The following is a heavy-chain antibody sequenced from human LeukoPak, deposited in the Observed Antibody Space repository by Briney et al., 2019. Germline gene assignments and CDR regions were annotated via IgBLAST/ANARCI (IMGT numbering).Heavy chain of an antibody. J-gene: IGHJ4*02. CDR1: GGSISSGSYY. D-gene: IGHD3-22*01. CDR3: AREYYYDSSGSPGVDY. V-gene: IGHV4-61*02. CDR2: IYTSGST. Sequence: SETPSLTCTVSGGSISSGSYYWSWIRQPAGKRLEWIGRIYTSGSTNYNPSLKSRVTISVDTSKNQFSLKLSSVTAADTAVYYCAREYYYDSSGSPGVDYWGQGTLVTVSS.